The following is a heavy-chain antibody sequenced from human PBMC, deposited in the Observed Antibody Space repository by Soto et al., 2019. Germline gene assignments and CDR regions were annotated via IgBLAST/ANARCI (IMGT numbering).Heavy chain of an antibody. D-gene: IGHD5-18*01. J-gene: IGHJ4*02. V-gene: IGHV1-18*04. Sequence: QGQLVQSGAEVKKPGASVKVSCKASGYSFSTYGVSWVRQAPGQGLEWIGWITVSNGNTNYIDNLQGRVTMTTDTSTSTAYMELWRLRSDETAVYYCARSYCYGSYWYFDDWGQGTLVVVSS. CDR2: ITVSNGNT. CDR1: GYSFSTYG. CDR3: ARSYCYGSYWYFDD.